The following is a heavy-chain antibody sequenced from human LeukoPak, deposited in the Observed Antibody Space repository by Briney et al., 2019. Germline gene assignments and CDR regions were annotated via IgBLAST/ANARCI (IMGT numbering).Heavy chain of an antibody. D-gene: IGHD1-7*01. CDR2: IKPDEGEK. J-gene: IGHJ2*01. CDR1: GFRFSSEW. Sequence: GGSLRLSCAASGFRFSSEWMIWVRQAPGKGLEWVANIKPDEGEKYYVDSVKGRFTVSRDNAKSSLYLQMDSLRVEDTAVYYCVRYYTRNSWYFDLWGRGTLVTVSS. V-gene: IGHV3-7*01. CDR3: VRYYTRNSWYFDL.